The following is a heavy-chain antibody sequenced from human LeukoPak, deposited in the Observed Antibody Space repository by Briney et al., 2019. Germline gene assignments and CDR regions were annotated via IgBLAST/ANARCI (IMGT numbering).Heavy chain of an antibody. V-gene: IGHV4-59*01. CDR1: GGSISSYY. J-gene: IGHJ4*02. Sequence: PSETLSLTCTVSGGSISSYYWSWIRQPPGKGLEWIGYIYYSGSTNYNPSLKSRVTISVDTSKNQFSLKLSSVTAADTAVYYCARGGYSSGPKADYWGQGTLVTVSS. CDR3: ARGGYSSGPKADY. CDR2: IYYSGST. D-gene: IGHD6-19*01.